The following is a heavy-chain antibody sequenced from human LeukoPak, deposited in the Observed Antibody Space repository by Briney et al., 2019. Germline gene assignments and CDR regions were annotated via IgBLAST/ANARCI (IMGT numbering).Heavy chain of an antibody. CDR2: IRSKAYGGTT. D-gene: IGHD5-18*01. J-gene: IGHJ4*02. CDR3: TRDRIQGDY. Sequence: PGGSLRLSCTASGFTFGDYAMSWVRQAPGKGLEWVGFIRSKAYGGTTEYAASVKGRLTISRDDSKSIAYLQMNSLKTEDTAVYYCTRDRIQGDYWGQGTLVTVSS. CDR1: GFTFGDYA. V-gene: IGHV3-49*04.